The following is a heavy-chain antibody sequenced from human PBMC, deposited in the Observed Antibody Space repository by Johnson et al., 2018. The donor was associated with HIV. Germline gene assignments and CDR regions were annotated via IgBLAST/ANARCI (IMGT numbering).Heavy chain of an antibody. D-gene: IGHD2/OR15-2a*01. Sequence: VQLVESGGGLVQPGGSLRLSCAASGFTFSSYAMSWVRQAPGKGLEWVSVIYSGGSTYYADSVKGRFTISRDNSKNTLYLQMNSLRAEDTAVYYCAKAIGDAFDIWGQGTMVTVSS. J-gene: IGHJ3*02. CDR1: GFTFSSYA. CDR3: AKAIGDAFDI. CDR2: IYSGGST. V-gene: IGHV3-23*03.